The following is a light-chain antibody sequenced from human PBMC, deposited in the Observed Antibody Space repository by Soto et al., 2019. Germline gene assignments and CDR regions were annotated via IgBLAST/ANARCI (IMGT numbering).Light chain of an antibody. CDR1: QSVSSNF. Sequence: EVVLTQSPGTLSLSPGERATLSCRASQSVSSNFLAWYQQKPGQAPRLLIYGASSRATGIPDRFSGSGSGTDFTLTISRLEPEDFAVYYCQQYGSSRITFGQGTRLEI. CDR3: QQYGSSRIT. V-gene: IGKV3-20*01. CDR2: GAS. J-gene: IGKJ5*01.